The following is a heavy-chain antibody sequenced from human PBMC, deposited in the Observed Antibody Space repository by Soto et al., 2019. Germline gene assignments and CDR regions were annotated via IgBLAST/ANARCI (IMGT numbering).Heavy chain of an antibody. D-gene: IGHD3-3*01. CDR3: ATGVIWIGYFTVDS. CDR1: GGSFGNSA. Sequence: SVKVSCKASGGSFGNSAINWVRQTPGQGLEWLGGFIPVYRTLNYAQKFQGRVTITADESTGTAYMTLSSLASDDTAVYYCATGVIWIGYFTVDSWGQGTKVTVSS. V-gene: IGHV1-69*13. J-gene: IGHJ4*02. CDR2: FIPVYRTL.